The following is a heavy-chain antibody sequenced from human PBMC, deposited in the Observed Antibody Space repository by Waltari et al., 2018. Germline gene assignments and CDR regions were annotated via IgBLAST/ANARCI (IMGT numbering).Heavy chain of an antibody. CDR2: INPNSGGT. J-gene: IGHJ6*02. CDR3: ARDDGIAARLSFFV. CDR1: GDTFTGYS. Sequence: QVQLVQSGAEVKKPGASVKVSCKASGDTFTGYSMHWVRQAPGQGLEWMGWINPNSGGTNYAQKFQGRVTMTRDTSISTAYMELSRLRSDDTAVYYCARDDGIAARLSFFVWGQGTTVTVSS. D-gene: IGHD6-6*01. V-gene: IGHV1-2*02.